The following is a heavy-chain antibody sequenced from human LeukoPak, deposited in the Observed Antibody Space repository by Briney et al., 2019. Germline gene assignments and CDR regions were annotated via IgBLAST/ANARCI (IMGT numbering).Heavy chain of an antibody. D-gene: IGHD3-10*01. CDR2: ISGSGDTT. Sequence: GGSLRLSCAASGFSFSGHGMRWVRQAPGKGLQWVSAISGSGDTTYYADSVEGRFTISRDNSKNTLYLQMNSLRAEDTALYFCAKARGFAEFDYWGQGTLVTVSS. V-gene: IGHV3-23*01. CDR1: GFSFSGHG. J-gene: IGHJ4*02. CDR3: AKARGFAEFDY.